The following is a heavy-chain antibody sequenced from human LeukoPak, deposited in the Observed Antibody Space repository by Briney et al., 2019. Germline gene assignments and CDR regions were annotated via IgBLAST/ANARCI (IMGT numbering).Heavy chain of an antibody. CDR2: IYISGSP. CDR3: ARDRSGYSGYEGDPFDI. D-gene: IGHD5-12*01. J-gene: IGHJ3*02. CDR1: GGSISSHY. V-gene: IGHV4-4*07. Sequence: PSETLSLTCTVSGGSISSHYWSWLRQPAGKGLEWIGRIYISGSPNYNPSLKSRVTMSVDTSKNQFSLKLKSVTAADTAVYFCARDRSGYSGYEGDPFDIWGQGTMVTVSS.